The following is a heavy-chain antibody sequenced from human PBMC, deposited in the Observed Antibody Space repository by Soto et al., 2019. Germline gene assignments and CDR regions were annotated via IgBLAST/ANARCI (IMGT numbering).Heavy chain of an antibody. D-gene: IGHD2-2*01. J-gene: IGHJ4*02. CDR2: IYTSGST. Sequence: LSLTCTVSGGPISSYYWSWIRQPAGKGLEWIGRIYTSGSTNYNPSLKSRVTMSVDTSKNQFSLKLSSVTAADTAVYYCARACSSNSCYDVFDYWGQGTLVTVSS. CDR3: ARACSSNSCYDVFDY. CDR1: GGPISSYY. V-gene: IGHV4-4*07.